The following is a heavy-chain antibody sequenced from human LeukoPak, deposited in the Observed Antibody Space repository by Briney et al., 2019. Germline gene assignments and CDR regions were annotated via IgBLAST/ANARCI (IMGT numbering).Heavy chain of an antibody. CDR1: GGSISSGGYH. CDR3: ARVAAAGYFDY. CDR2: IYYSGST. J-gene: IGHJ4*02. Sequence: PSETLSLTCTVSGGSISSGGYHWSWIRQHPGKGLEWIGYIYYSGSTYYNPSLKSRVTISVDTSKNQFSLKLSSVTAADTAVYYCARVAAAGYFDYWGQGTLVTVSS. V-gene: IGHV4-31*03. D-gene: IGHD6-13*01.